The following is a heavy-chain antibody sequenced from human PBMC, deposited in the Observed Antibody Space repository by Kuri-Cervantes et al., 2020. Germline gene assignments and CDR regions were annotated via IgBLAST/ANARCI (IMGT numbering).Heavy chain of an antibody. CDR3: ARATPVTTVTNWFEKIFWYFDL. Sequence: GGSLRLSCAASGFTFSSYAMSWVRQAPGKGLEWVGRTRNKANSYTTEYAASVKGGFTISRDDSKNSLYLQMNSLKTEDTAVYYCARATPVTTVTNWFEKIFWYFDLWGRGTLVTVSS. J-gene: IGHJ2*01. D-gene: IGHD4-17*01. CDR2: TRNKANSYTT. CDR1: GFTFSSYA. V-gene: IGHV3-72*01.